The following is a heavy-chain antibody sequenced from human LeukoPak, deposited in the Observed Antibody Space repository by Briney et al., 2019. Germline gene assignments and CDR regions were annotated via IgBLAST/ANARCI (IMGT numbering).Heavy chain of an antibody. D-gene: IGHD6-13*01. J-gene: IGHJ4*02. CDR1: GFSVSSNC. Sequence: SGGSLRLSCAASGFSVSSNCMSWVRQAPGKGLEWVSVIYSGGTTYYADSVKGRFTISRDNSKNTLYLQMNSLRAEDTAMYYCARGGDSSREYYFDYWGQGTLVTVSS. CDR2: IYSGGTT. V-gene: IGHV3-53*01. CDR3: ARGGDSSREYYFDY.